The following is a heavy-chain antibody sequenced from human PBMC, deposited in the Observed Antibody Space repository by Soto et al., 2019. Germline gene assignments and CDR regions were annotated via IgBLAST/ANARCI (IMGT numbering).Heavy chain of an antibody. D-gene: IGHD1-1*01. CDR3: ARDRLENTRPTYYYYYMDV. CDR1: GFTFSSYS. J-gene: IGHJ6*03. CDR2: ISSSGSTI. Sequence: EVQLVESGGGLVQPGGSLRLSCAASGFTFSSYSMNWVRQAPGKGLEWVSHISSSGSTIYYADPVKGRFTISRDNAKNSLYLQMNSLRAEDTAVYYCARDRLENTRPTYYYYYMDVWGKGTTVTVSS. V-gene: IGHV3-48*01.